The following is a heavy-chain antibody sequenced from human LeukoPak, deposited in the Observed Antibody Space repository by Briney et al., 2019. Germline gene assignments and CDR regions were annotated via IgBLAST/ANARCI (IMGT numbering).Heavy chain of an antibody. D-gene: IGHD3-22*01. J-gene: IGHJ5*02. CDR1: GFTFSSYA. V-gene: IGHV3-21*01. CDR2: INDNSRSI. CDR3: AKSVNSYYDWFDP. Sequence: PGGSLRLSCAASGFTFSSYAMHWVRQAPGKGLEWVSSINDNSRSIFYTDSLKGRFTVSRDNAKNSLYLQMNNLRAEDTAVYYCAKSVNSYYDWFDPWGQGTLVIVSS.